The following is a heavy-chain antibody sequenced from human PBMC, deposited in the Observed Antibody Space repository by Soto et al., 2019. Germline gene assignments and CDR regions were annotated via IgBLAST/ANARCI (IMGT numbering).Heavy chain of an antibody. J-gene: IGHJ4*02. D-gene: IGHD3-22*01. CDR1: GGSISSYY. CDR3: AREGDSSDYFPDH. Sequence: SETLSLTCTVSGGSISSYYWSWIRQPPGKGLEWIGYMYDTGSTNYNPSLKSRVTISVDTSKKQFSLKLRSVTAADTAVYYCAREGDSSDYFPDHWGQGTLVTVSS. CDR2: MYDTGST. V-gene: IGHV4-59*12.